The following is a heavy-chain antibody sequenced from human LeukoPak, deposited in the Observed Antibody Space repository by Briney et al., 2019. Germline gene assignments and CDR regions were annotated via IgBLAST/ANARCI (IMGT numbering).Heavy chain of an antibody. CDR1: GFTFSSYS. CDR3: ARDRGGSYSAIDY. V-gene: IGHV3-48*04. J-gene: IGHJ4*02. Sequence: GGSLRLSCAASGFTFSSYSLNWVRQAPGKGLEWVSFTSSSSITIYYADSVKGRFTISRDNAEKSLYLQMNSLRAEDTAVYYCARDRGGSYSAIDYWGQGTLVTVSS. D-gene: IGHD2-15*01. CDR2: TSSSSITI.